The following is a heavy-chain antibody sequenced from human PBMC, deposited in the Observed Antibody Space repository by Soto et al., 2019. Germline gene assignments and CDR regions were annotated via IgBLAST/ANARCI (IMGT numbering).Heavy chain of an antibody. V-gene: IGHV3-30-3*01. CDR2: ISYDGSNK. CDR3: ARDVAKTTVYHWFDP. D-gene: IGHD4-17*01. J-gene: IGHJ5*02. Sequence: GGSLRLSCAASGFTFSSYAMHWVRQAPGKGLEWVAVISYDGSNKYYADSVKGRFTISRDNSKNTLYLQMNSLRAEDTAVYYCARDVAKTTVYHWFDPWGQGTLVTVSS. CDR1: GFTFSSYA.